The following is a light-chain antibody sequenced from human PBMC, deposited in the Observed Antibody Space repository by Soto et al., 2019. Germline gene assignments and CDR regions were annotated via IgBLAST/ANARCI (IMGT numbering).Light chain of an antibody. CDR1: HSVSRTY. CDR2: GTS. V-gene: IGKV3-20*01. J-gene: IGKJ5*01. Sequence: VFPPTPGTLSLSPGERATPSCRASHSVSRTYLAWYQQKPGQAPRLLIYGTSDRATGTPDRFSGSGSGTDFTLTISRLEPEDSAVYYCQQFDDSVTFGQGTRLEIK. CDR3: QQFDDSVT.